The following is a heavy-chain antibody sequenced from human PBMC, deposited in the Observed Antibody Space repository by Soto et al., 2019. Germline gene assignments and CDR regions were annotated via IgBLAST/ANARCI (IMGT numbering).Heavy chain of an antibody. J-gene: IGHJ6*02. D-gene: IGHD4-4*01. CDR2: IYYSGST. Sequence: SETLSLTCAVSGGSISSGDYYWSWIRQPPGKGLEWIGYIYYSGSTYYNPSLKSRVTISVDTSKNQFSLKLSSVTAADTAVYYCARGGSTTVTTYGMDVWGQGTTVTVSS. CDR3: ARGGSTTVTTYGMDV. CDR1: GGSISSGDYY. V-gene: IGHV4-30-4*01.